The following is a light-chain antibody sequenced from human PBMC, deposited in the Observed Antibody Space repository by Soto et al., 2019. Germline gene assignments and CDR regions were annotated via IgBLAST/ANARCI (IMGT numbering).Light chain of an antibody. Sequence: EIVLTQSPGTLSLSPGERATLSCRASRTVTTNLAWYHQKPGQAPRLLIYGAPIRATGIPARFSGSGSGTDFTLTISRLEPEDFAVYYCQQYGSSGTFGQGTKVDIK. V-gene: IGKV3-20*01. CDR1: RTVTTN. J-gene: IGKJ1*01. CDR3: QQYGSSGT. CDR2: GAP.